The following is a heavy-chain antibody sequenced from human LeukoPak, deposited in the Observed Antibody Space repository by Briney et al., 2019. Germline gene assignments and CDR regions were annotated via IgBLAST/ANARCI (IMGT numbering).Heavy chain of an antibody. CDR1: GFTSSTNY. CDR2: IYSVGRT. Sequence: VRTLRISCAASGFTSSTNYLSWVRPAPGKRLERVSSIYSVGRTYYADSATGGFTISRDNFKNSLYLQMNSLRAEDTAVSYCTRDPTVADRGDYWGQGTMVTV. J-gene: IGHJ4*02. CDR3: TRDPTVADRGDY. V-gene: IGHV3-53*01. D-gene: IGHD6-19*01.